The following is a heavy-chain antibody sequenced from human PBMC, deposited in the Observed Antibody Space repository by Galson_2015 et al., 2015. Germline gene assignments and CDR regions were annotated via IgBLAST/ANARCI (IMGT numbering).Heavy chain of an antibody. CDR1: GYTFTSYG. CDR3: ARGLDYDFWSGYYMGYYYGMDV. V-gene: IGHV1-18*01. J-gene: IGHJ6*02. CDR2: TSAYNGNT. D-gene: IGHD3-3*01. Sequence: SVKVSCKASGYTFTSYGISWVRQAPGQGLEWMGWTSAYNGNTNYAQKLQGRVTMTTDTSTSTAYMELRSLRSDDTAVYYCARGLDYDFWSGYYMGYYYGMDVWGQGTTVTVSS.